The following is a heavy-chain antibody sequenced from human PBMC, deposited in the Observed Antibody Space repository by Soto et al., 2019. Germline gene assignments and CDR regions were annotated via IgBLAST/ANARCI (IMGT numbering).Heavy chain of an antibody. CDR1: GGSFSGYY. CDR2: INHSGST. D-gene: IGHD6-13*01. Sequence: SETLSLTCAVYGGSFSGYYWSWIRQPPGKGLEWIGEINHSGSTNYNPSLKSRVTISVDTSKSQFSLKLSSVTAADTAVYYCARAGISSSSSLNWFDPWGQGTLVTVSS. J-gene: IGHJ5*02. CDR3: ARAGISSSSSLNWFDP. V-gene: IGHV4-34*01.